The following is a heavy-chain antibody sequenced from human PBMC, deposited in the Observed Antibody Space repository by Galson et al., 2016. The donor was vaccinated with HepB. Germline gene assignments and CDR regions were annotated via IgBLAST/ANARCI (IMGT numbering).Heavy chain of an antibody. CDR2: ISGEGSRV. D-gene: IGHD5-12*01. CDR1: GFTFSEHW. CDR3: TRSYRNAAFDY. V-gene: IGHV3-74*01. J-gene: IGHJ4*02. Sequence: SLRLSCAASGFTFSEHWMRWIRQVPGKGLEWVARISGEGSRVRYVDSVKDRFTITRDNAKETLFLQMNSLRDEDTAVYYCTRSYRNAAFDYWGLGTLVTVSS.